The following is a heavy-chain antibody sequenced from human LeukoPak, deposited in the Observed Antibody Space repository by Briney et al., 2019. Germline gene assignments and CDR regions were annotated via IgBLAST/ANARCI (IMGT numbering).Heavy chain of an antibody. CDR2: INHSGST. V-gene: IGHV4-34*01. CDR1: GGSFSGYY. CDR3: ARVERSHYYHYMDV. J-gene: IGHJ6*03. Sequence: PSETLSLTCAVYGGSFSGYYWSRIRQPPGKVLEGIGEINHSGSTNYNPSLKSRVTISVDTSKNQFSLKLSSVTAADTAVYYCARVERSHYYHYMDVWGKGTTVTVSS.